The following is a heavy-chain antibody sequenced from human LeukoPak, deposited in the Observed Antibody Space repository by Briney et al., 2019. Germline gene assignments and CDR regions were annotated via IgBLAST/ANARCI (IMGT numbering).Heavy chain of an antibody. J-gene: IGHJ6*02. CDR3: ARVRGSGSAQNYYYYYGMDV. CDR2: ISSSRSYT. D-gene: IGHD3-10*01. V-gene: IGHV3-21*01. CDR1: GFTFSSYS. Sequence: NPGGSLRLSCAASGFTFSSYSMNWVRQAPGKGLEWVSFISSSRSYTYYADSVKGRFTISRDNAKKSLYLQMNSLRAEDTAVYYCARVRGSGSAQNYYYYYGMDVWGQGTTVTVSS.